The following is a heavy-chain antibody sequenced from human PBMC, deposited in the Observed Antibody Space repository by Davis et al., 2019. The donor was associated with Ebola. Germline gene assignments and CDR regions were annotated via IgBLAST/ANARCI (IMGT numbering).Heavy chain of an antibody. CDR3: ASDGSSGSTGYYYDMDV. CDR1: GFTFSSYA. Sequence: GESLKISCAASGFTFSSYAMHWVRQAPGKGLEWVAVISYDGSNKYYADSVKGRFTISRDNSKNTLYLQMNSLRAEDTAVYYCASDGSSGSTGYYYDMDVWGQGTTVTVSS. J-gene: IGHJ6*02. V-gene: IGHV3-30-3*01. D-gene: IGHD6-19*01. CDR2: ISYDGSNK.